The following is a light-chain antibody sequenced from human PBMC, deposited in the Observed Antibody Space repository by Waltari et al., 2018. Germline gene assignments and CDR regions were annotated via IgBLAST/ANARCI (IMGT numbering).Light chain of an antibody. Sequence: QSALTQPASVSGSPGQSITISCSGSSSDVGAYNYVSWYHQHPGKAPKLIISEVSNRPVGVSNRFSGSKSGNTASLTISGLQAEDEADYYCSSFTTTNSWLFGGGTKVTVL. CDR1: SSDVGAYNY. V-gene: IGLV2-14*01. CDR3: SSFTTTNSWL. J-gene: IGLJ3*02. CDR2: EVS.